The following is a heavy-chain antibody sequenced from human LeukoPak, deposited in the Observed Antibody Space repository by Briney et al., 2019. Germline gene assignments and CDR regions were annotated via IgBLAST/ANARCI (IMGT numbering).Heavy chain of an antibody. J-gene: IGHJ4*02. D-gene: IGHD5-18*01. Sequence: SETLSLTCTVSGGSISSYYWSWIRQPAGKGLESIGHISTSGSTNYNPSLKSRVTISVDTSKNQFSLKLSSVTAADTAVYYCAREQGYTYYFDYWGQGTLVTVSS. CDR1: GGSISSYY. CDR3: AREQGYTYYFDY. V-gene: IGHV4-4*07. CDR2: ISTSGST.